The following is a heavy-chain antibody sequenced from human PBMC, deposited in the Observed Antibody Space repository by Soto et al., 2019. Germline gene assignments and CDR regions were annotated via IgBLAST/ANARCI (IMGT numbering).Heavy chain of an antibody. D-gene: IGHD3-22*01. CDR1: GGSISSDGYY. CDR2: IYYSGST. J-gene: IGHJ5*02. V-gene: IGHV4-31*03. CDR3: ARVSWDDSSGYYYRLNWFEP. Sequence: SETLSLTCTVSGGSISSDGYYWTWIRQHPGKGLEWIGYIYYSGSTYYNPSLKSRITISVDTSKNQFSLKLSSVTAADTAVYYCARVSWDDSSGYYYRLNWFEPWGQGTLVTVSS.